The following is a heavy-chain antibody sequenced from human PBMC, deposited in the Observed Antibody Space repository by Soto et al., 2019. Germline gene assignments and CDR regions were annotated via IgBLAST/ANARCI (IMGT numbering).Heavy chain of an antibody. J-gene: IGHJ4*02. CDR3: AKDKGRYYYDRSGYPFDY. CDR2: ISGSGGST. V-gene: IGHV3-23*01. D-gene: IGHD3-22*01. CDR1: GFTFSSYA. Sequence: EVQLLESGGGLVQPGGSLRLSCAASGFTFSSYAMSWVRQAPGKGLEWVSAISGSGGSTYYADSVKGRFTISRDNSKNTLYLQMNSLRAEDTAVYYCAKDKGRYYYDRSGYPFDYWGQGTLVTVSS.